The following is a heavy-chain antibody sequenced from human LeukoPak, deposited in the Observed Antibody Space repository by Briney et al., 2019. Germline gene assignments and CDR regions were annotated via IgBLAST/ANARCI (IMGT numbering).Heavy chain of an antibody. D-gene: IGHD1-26*01. Sequence: PGESLRLSCTASGFTFSSYGMHWVRQAPGKGLEWVAVISYDGSNKYYADSVKGRFTISRDNAKNARSLQMNSLRDEDTAVYYCATSGNYYLKYWGQGTLVTVSS. CDR3: ATSGNYYLKY. CDR2: ISYDGSNK. J-gene: IGHJ4*02. CDR1: GFTFSSYG. V-gene: IGHV3-30*03.